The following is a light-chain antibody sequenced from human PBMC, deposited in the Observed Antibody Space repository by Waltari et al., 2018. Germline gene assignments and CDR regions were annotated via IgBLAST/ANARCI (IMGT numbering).Light chain of an antibody. V-gene: IGLV3-19*01. J-gene: IGLJ3*02. Sequence: SSELTQDPAVSVALGQTVRITCQGDSLRQSLPSWYQQKPGQPPVLVVFGVGNRPSGIPDRFSGSNSGNTAFLTITGAQADDEADYYCNSRDISGNHWVFGGGTRLTVL. CDR1: SLRQSL. CDR2: GVG. CDR3: NSRDISGNHWV.